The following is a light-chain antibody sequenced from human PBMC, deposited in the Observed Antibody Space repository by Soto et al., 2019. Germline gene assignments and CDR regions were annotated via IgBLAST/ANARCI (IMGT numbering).Light chain of an antibody. Sequence: DIVMTQSPLSLPVTPGEPASISCRSSQSLLHSNGYNYLDWYLQKPGQSPQLLIYLGSNRASGVPDRFSASGSGTDFTPKISRVEAEDVGVYYCMQALQTPITFGQGTRLEIK. CDR3: MQALQTPIT. J-gene: IGKJ5*01. CDR2: LGS. V-gene: IGKV2-28*01. CDR1: QSLLHSNGYNY.